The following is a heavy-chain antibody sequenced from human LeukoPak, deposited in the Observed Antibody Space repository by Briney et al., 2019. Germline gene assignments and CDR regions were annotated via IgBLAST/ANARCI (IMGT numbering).Heavy chain of an antibody. D-gene: IGHD3-10*01. CDR1: GFTLSSYS. CDR3: AKDRGVPPSWFDP. V-gene: IGHV3-23*01. CDR2: ISGSGGST. Sequence: GGCLTLSCAASGFTLSSYSMSWVRPAPGEGLEWVSTISGSGGSTYYADSVKGRFTISRDNSKNTLYLQMNSLRAEDTAVYYCAKDRGVPPSWFDPWGQGTLVTVSS. J-gene: IGHJ5*02.